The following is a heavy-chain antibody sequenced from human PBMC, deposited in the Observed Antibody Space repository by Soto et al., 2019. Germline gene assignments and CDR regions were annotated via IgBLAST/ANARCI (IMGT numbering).Heavy chain of an antibody. CDR1: GGSISSGGYS. CDR3: ARGTTTVTTFDY. D-gene: IGHD4-17*01. J-gene: IGHJ4*02. Sequence: SETLSLTCAVSGGSISSGGYSWSWLRQPPGKGLECIGCIYHSGSTYYNPSLKSRVTISVDRSKNQLSLKLSSVTAADTAVYYCARGTTTVTTFDYWGQGTLVTVSS. V-gene: IGHV4-30-2*01. CDR2: IYHSGST.